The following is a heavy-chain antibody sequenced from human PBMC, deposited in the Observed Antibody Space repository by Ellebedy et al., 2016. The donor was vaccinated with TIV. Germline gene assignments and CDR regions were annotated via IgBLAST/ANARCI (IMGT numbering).Heavy chain of an antibody. CDR1: GFTFSVYW. V-gene: IGHV3-74*03. CDR2: INNDATST. J-gene: IGHJ5*01. Sequence: GGSLRLXCAASGFTFSVYWMHWVRQAPGKGLVWVSRINNDATSTTYADSVRGRFIISRDNAKNTLYLQRNSLRVEDTAVYYCARVDWLVDSWGQGTLVTVSS. D-gene: IGHD3-9*01. CDR3: ARVDWLVDS.